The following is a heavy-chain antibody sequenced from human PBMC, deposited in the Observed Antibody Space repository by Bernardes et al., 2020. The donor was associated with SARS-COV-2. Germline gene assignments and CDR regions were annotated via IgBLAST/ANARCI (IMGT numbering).Heavy chain of an antibody. J-gene: IGHJ3*02. CDR3: ARHPTYYYDSSGYNENREYAFDI. D-gene: IGHD3-22*01. V-gene: IGHV4-59*08. CDR2: IYYSGST. CDR1: GGSISSYY. Sequence: SETLSLTCTVSGGSISSYYWSWIRQPPGKGLEWIGYIYYSGSTNYNPSLKSRVTISVDTSKNQFSLKLSSVTAADTAVYYCARHPTYYYDSSGYNENREYAFDIWGQGTMVTVSS.